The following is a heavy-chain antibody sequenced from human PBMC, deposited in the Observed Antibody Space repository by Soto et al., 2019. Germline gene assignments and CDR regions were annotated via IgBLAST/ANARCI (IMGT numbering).Heavy chain of an antibody. V-gene: IGHV4-59*01. J-gene: IGHJ3*02. D-gene: IGHD4-17*01. CDR2: IYYSGST. Sequence: SETLSLTCTVSGGSISSYYWSWIRQPPGKGLEWIGYIYYSGSTNYNPSLKSRVTISVDTSKNQFSLKLSSVTAADTAVYYCARVAPPVDYGGNSGAFDIWGQGTMVTVSS. CDR3: ARVAPPVDYGGNSGAFDI. CDR1: GGSISSYY.